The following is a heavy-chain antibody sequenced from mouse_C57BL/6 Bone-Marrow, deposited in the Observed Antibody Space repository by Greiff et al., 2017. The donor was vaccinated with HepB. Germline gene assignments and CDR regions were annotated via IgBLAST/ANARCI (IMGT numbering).Heavy chain of an antibody. CDR2: IDPENGDT. J-gene: IGHJ3*01. V-gene: IGHV14-4*01. CDR3: TTEDGYYPFAY. Sequence: VQLKQSGAELVRPGASVKLSCTASGFNIKDDYMHWVKQRPEQGLEWIGWIDPENGDTEYASKFQGKATITADTSSNTAYLQLSSLTSEDTAVYYCTTEDGYYPFAYWGQGTLVTVSA. CDR1: GFNIKDDY. D-gene: IGHD2-3*01.